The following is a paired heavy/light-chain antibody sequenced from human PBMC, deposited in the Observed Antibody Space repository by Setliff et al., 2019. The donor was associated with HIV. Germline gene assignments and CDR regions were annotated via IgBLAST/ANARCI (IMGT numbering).Heavy chain of an antibody. D-gene: IGHD1-26*01. CDR2: ISYDGSNK. CDR3: AREDLGATGYFQH. V-gene: IGHV3-30-3*01. Sequence: QVQLVESGGGVVQPGRSLRLSCAASGFTFSSYAMHWVRQAPGKGLEWVAVISYDGSNKYYADSVKGRFTISRVNSKNTLYLQMNSLRAEDTAVYYCAREDLGATGYFQHWGQGTLVTVSS. CDR1: GFTFSSYA. J-gene: IGHJ1*01.
Light chain of an antibody. CDR1: QSVSSN. V-gene: IGKV3-15*01. Sequence: EIVMTQSPATLSVSPGERATLSCRASQSVSSNLAWYQQKPGQAPRLLIYGASTRATGIPARFSGSGSGTEFTLTISSMQSEDFAVYYCQQYNNWPPVTFGQGTRLEIK. CDR3: QQYNNWPPVT. J-gene: IGKJ5*01. CDR2: GAS.